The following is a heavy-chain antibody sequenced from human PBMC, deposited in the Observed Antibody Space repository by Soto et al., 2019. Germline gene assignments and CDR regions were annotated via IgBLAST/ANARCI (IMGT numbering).Heavy chain of an antibody. Sequence: EVKLLESGGDLVQPGGSLRLSCAASGFAFSTYAMSWVRQAPGKGLEWVSSIGSGPDDSDSADSVKGRFIISRDNSKNIVSLQMESLRAEDTAIYYCAKDDGRSLLYYYYYHGMDVWGQGTTVTVSS. CDR1: GFAFSTYA. V-gene: IGHV3-23*01. CDR2: IGSGPDDS. J-gene: IGHJ6*02. CDR3: AKDDGRSLLYYYYYHGMDV. D-gene: IGHD6-6*01.